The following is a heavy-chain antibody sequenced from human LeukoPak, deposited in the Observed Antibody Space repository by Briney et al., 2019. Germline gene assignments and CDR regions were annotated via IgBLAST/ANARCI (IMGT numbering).Heavy chain of an antibody. CDR3: ARVLWFGELFFDY. Sequence: GGSLRLSCAASGFTFSSYSMNWVRQAPGKGLEWVSSISSSSSYIYYADSVKGRFTISRDNAKNSLYLQMNSLRAEDTAVYYCARVLWFGELFFDYWGQGTLVTVSS. CDR1: GFTFSSYS. D-gene: IGHD3-10*01. CDR2: ISSSSSYI. V-gene: IGHV3-21*01. J-gene: IGHJ4*02.